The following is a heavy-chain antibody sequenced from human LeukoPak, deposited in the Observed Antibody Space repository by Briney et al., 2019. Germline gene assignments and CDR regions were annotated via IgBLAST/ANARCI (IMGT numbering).Heavy chain of an antibody. Sequence: SQTLSLTCTVSGGSISSGGYYWSWIRQPPGKGLEWIGYIYHSGSTYYNPSLKSRVTISVDRSKNQFSLKLSSVTAADTAVYYCTLWTTVTNFDYWGQGTLVTVSS. V-gene: IGHV4-30-2*01. CDR1: GGSISSGGYY. D-gene: IGHD4-17*01. CDR2: IYHSGST. CDR3: TLWTTVTNFDY. J-gene: IGHJ4*02.